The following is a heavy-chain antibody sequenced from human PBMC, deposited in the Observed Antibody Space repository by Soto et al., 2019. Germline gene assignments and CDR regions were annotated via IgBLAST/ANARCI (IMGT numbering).Heavy chain of an antibody. CDR2: ISYDGSNK. J-gene: IGHJ6*02. D-gene: IGHD3-22*01. CDR1: GFTFSSYA. V-gene: IGHV3-30-3*01. Sequence: GGSLRPSCAASGFTFSSYAMHWVRQAPGKGLEWVAVISYDGSNKYYADSVKGRFTISRDNSKNTLYLQMNSLRAEDTAVYYCARDGYYYDSSGYYPHYYYYYGMDVWGQGTTVTVSS. CDR3: ARDGYYYDSSGYYPHYYYYYGMDV.